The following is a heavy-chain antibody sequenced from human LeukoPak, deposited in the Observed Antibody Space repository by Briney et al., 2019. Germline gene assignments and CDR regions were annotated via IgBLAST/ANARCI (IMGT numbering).Heavy chain of an antibody. V-gene: IGHV4-59*12. CDR1: GVSITNYY. CDR2: VFYTGST. CDR3: ARGPPYIVVVTAIGFFDS. Sequence: SETLSLTCIVSGVSITNYYWTWIRQPPGEGLEWIGYVFYTGSTNYNPSLESRVTISVGTSKNQFSLKLSSVTAADTAVYYCARGPPYIVVVTAIGFFDSWGQGTLVTVSS. D-gene: IGHD2-21*02. J-gene: IGHJ4*02.